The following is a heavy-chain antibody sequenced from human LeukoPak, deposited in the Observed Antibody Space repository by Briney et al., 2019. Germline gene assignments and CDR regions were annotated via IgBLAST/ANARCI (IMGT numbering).Heavy chain of an antibody. CDR3: ARSTAH. CDR2: IYKSGST. V-gene: IGHV4-39*02. CDR1: GGSISSSSYY. Sequence: PSETLSLTCTVSGGSISSSSYYWGWIRQPPGKGLEWLSGIYKSGSTFYTDAVKGRFTISRDNSKNTLYLQMNNVGPEDTAMYYCARSTAHWGQGTQVIVSS. J-gene: IGHJ4*02.